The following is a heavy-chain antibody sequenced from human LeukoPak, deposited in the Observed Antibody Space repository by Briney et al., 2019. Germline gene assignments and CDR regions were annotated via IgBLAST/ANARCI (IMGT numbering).Heavy chain of an antibody. Sequence: PGGSLRLSCAASRFTFSNYAMSWVRQAPGKGLEWVSVIYSGGSTYYADSVKGRFTISRDNSKNTLYLQMNSLRAEDTAVYYCASRGDIVVVPAAIGPYYYGMDVWGQGTTVTVSS. D-gene: IGHD2-2*01. CDR3: ASRGDIVVVPAAIGPYYYGMDV. V-gene: IGHV3-53*01. J-gene: IGHJ6*02. CDR1: RFTFSNYA. CDR2: IYSGGST.